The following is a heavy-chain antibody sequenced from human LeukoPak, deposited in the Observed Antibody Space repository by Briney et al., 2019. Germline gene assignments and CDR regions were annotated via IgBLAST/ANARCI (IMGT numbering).Heavy chain of an antibody. D-gene: IGHD1-26*01. V-gene: IGHV1-2*02. CDR2: INPNSGGT. CDR3: ARDVPDDSGSYYHFDY. J-gene: IGHJ4*02. CDR1: GYTFTGYY. Sequence: ASVKVSCKASGYTFTGYYMHWVRQAPGQGLEWMGWINPNSGGTNYAQKFQGRVTMTRDTSISTAYMELSRLRSDDTAVYYCARDVPDDSGSYYHFDYWGQGTLVTVSS.